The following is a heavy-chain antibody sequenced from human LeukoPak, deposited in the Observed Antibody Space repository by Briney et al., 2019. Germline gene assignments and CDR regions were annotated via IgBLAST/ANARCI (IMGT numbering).Heavy chain of an antibody. CDR1: GFTVSSNY. J-gene: IGHJ3*02. Sequence: GGSLRLSCAASGFTVSSNYMSWVRQAPGKGLEWVSVIYSGGSTYYADSVKGRFTISRHNSKNTLYLQMNSLRAEDTAVYYCARDKCASGYIPHTFDIWGQGTTVTVSS. V-gene: IGHV3-53*04. CDR2: IYSGGST. D-gene: IGHD5-12*01. CDR3: ARDKCASGYIPHTFDI.